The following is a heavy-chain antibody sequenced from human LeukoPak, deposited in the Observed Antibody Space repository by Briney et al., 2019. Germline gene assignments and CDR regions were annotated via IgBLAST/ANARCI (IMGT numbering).Heavy chain of an antibody. CDR2: IYNSGST. CDR1: GGSISTNY. J-gene: IGHJ4*02. Sequence: SETLSLTCTVSGGSISTNYWRWIRQPPGKGLEWIGYIYNSGSTNCNPSLKSRVTISVDKSKNQFSLKLSSVTAADTAVYYCARATVDTTMVLGYWGQGTLVTVSS. D-gene: IGHD5-18*01. CDR3: ARATVDTTMVLGY. V-gene: IGHV4-59*13.